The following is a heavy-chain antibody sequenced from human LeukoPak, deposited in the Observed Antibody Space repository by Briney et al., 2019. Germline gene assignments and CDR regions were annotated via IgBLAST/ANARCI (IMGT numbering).Heavy chain of an antibody. CDR2: ISGSGAST. CDR3: AKGLDGGGYRYYFDY. J-gene: IGHJ4*02. CDR1: GFTFSSYA. D-gene: IGHD3-22*01. V-gene: IGHV3-23*01. Sequence: GGSLRLSCAASGFTFSSYAMSWVRQAPGKGLEWVSGISGSGASTYYADSVKGRFTISRDNSKNTLCVQMNSLRAEDTAAYYCAKGLDGGGYRYYFDYWGQGTLVTVSS.